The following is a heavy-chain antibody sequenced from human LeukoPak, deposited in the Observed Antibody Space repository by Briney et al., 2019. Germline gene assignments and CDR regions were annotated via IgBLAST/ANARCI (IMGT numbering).Heavy chain of an antibody. V-gene: IGHV3-21*01. CDR2: ISSSSSYI. CDR1: GFTFSTYS. CDR3: ARYYYDNSGHGAYYYGMDV. D-gene: IGHD3-22*01. J-gene: IGHJ6*02. Sequence: PGGSLRLSCAASGFTFSTYSMNWVRQAPGKGLEWVSSISSSSSYIYYADSVKGRFTISRDNAKNSLYLQMNSLRAEDTAVYYCARYYYDNSGHGAYYYGMDVWGQGTTVTVSS.